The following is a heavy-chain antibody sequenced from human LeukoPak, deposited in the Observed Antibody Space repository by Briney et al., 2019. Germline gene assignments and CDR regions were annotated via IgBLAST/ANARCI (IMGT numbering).Heavy chain of an antibody. Sequence: SVKVSCKASGGTFSSYAISWVRQAPGQGLEWMGGIIPIFGTANYAQKFQGRVTITADESTSTAYMELSSLRSEDTAVYYCAREFFVVVPVADLYYYYGMDVWGKGTTVTVSS. CDR3: AREFFVVVPVADLYYYYGMDV. D-gene: IGHD2-2*01. CDR1: GGTFSSYA. CDR2: IIPIFGTA. V-gene: IGHV1-69*13. J-gene: IGHJ6*04.